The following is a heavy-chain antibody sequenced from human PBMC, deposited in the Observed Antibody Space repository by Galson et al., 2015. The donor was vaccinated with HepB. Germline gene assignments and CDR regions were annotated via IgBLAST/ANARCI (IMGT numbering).Heavy chain of an antibody. J-gene: IGHJ5*01. D-gene: IGHD6-19*01. CDR2: INTYSGNP. V-gene: IGHV7-4-1*02. CDR3: ARSSSSGWSDS. CDR1: GSTFTGYT. Sequence: SVTVSCKASGSTFTGYTINWVRQAPGQGLEWMGWINTYSGNPTYAQGFTGRFVFSLDTSVSTAYLQITSLKAEDTAVYYCARSSSSGWSDSWGQGTLVTVSS.